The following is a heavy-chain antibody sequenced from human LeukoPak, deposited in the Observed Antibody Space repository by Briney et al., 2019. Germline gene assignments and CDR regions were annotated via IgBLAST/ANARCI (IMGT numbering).Heavy chain of an antibody. CDR2: IIPVFAIA. CDR1: GDTFSNYA. D-gene: IGHD3-22*01. J-gene: IGHJ6*03. Sequence: SVKVSCKASGDTFSNYAISWVRQAPGQGLEGMAVIIPVFAIADSAQKFQGRVTITADESTSTVYMELSSLTSEDTAVYYCARLGYDSSELDYDYYYIDVWGKGTTVTVSS. CDR3: ARLGYDSSELDYDYYYIDV. V-gene: IGHV1-69*01.